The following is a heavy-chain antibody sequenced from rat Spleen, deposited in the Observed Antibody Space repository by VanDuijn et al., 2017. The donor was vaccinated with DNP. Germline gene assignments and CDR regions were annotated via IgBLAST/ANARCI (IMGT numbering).Heavy chain of an antibody. D-gene: IGHD1-12*02. CDR1: GFTFSDHN. V-gene: IGHV5-7*01. CDR2: ISYDGRDT. J-gene: IGHJ1*01. Sequence: EVQLVESGGGLVQPGRSLKLSCAASGFTFSDHNMAWVRQAPKKSLEWVATISYDGRDTYYRDSVKGRFTISRDNAKNTLYLQMDSLRSEDTATYYCARSNTYYDGTYYYWYFDLWGPGTMVTVSS. CDR3: ARSNTYYDGTYYYWYFDL.